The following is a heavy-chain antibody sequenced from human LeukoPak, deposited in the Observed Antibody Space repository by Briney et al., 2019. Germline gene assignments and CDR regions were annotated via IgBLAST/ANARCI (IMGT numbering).Heavy chain of an antibody. Sequence: SETLSLTCTVSGGSISSSSYYWGWIRQPPGKGLEWIGRIYTSGSTNYNPSLKSRVTMSVDTSKNQFSLKLSSVTAADTAVYYCARDPVRPHYYYYYGMDVWGQGTTVTVSS. CDR2: IYTSGST. CDR1: GGSISSSSYY. D-gene: IGHD4-23*01. CDR3: ARDPVRPHYYYYYGMDV. J-gene: IGHJ6*02. V-gene: IGHV4-39*07.